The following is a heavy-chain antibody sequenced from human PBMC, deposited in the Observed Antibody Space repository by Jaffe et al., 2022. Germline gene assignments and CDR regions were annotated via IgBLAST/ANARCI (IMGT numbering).Heavy chain of an antibody. CDR3: AMYCSSTSCPPPARGAFDI. D-gene: IGHD2-2*01. V-gene: IGHV1-3*01. Sequence: QVQLVQSGAEVKKPGASVKVSCKASGYTFTSYAMHWVRQAPGQRLEWMGWINAGNGNTKYSQKFQGRVTITRDTSASTAYMELSSLRSEDTAVYYCAMYCSSTSCPPPARGAFDIWGQGTMVTVSS. CDR2: INAGNGNT. CDR1: GYTFTSYA. J-gene: IGHJ3*02.